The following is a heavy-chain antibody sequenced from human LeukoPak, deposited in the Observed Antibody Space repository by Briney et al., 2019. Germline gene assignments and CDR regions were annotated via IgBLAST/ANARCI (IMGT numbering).Heavy chain of an antibody. Sequence: ASVKVSCKASGYTFTSYAMHWVRQAPGQRLEWMGWINAGNGNTKYSQKFQGRVTITRDTSASTAYMELSSLRSEDTAVYYCARGYCSSTSCFPGYYYYYMDVWDKGTTVTVSS. CDR2: INAGNGNT. J-gene: IGHJ6*03. D-gene: IGHD2-2*01. CDR3: ARGYCSSTSCFPGYYYYYMDV. V-gene: IGHV1-3*01. CDR1: GYTFTSYA.